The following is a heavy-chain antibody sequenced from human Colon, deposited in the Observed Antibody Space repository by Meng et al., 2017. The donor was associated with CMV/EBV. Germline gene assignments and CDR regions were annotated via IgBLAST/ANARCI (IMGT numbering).Heavy chain of an antibody. D-gene: IGHD4-23*01. CDR3: ARHSTLATVVGSGLDY. J-gene: IGHJ4*02. CDR1: GLTFTSYA. Sequence: GSLRLSCEASGLTFTSYAMTWVRQAPGKGLEWIGNIYHNGYTYYNPSLMSRVPISVDTSKNQFSLEMNSVTAADTATYYCARHSTLATVVGSGLDYWGPGTLVTVSS. V-gene: IGHV4-38-2*01. CDR2: IYHNGYT.